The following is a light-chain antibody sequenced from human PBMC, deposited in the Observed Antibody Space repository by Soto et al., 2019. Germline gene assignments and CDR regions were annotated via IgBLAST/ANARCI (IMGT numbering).Light chain of an antibody. CDR3: ETWDSNTHTV. J-gene: IGLJ3*02. V-gene: IGLV4-60*02. CDR1: SGHSSYI. CDR2: LEGSGSY. Sequence: QPVLTQSSSASASLGSSVKLTCTLSSGHSSYIIAWHQQQPGKAPRYLMKLEGSGSYNKGSGVPDRFSGSSSGADRYLTISNPPFGGGADYYCETWDSNTHTVFGGGTKLTVL.